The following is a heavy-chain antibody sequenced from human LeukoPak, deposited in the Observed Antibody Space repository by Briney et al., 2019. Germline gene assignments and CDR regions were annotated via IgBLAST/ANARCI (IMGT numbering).Heavy chain of an antibody. D-gene: IGHD6-13*01. V-gene: IGHV3-48*04. CDR1: GFTFSSYS. CDR3: ARDSSLDY. CDR2: ISSASGSI. J-gene: IGHJ4*02. Sequence: GGSLRLSCAASGFTFSSYSMNWVRQAPGKGLEWVSYISSASGSIYYADSVKGRFTISRDNAKNSLYLQMNSLRAEDTAVYYCARDSSLDYWGQGTLVTVSS.